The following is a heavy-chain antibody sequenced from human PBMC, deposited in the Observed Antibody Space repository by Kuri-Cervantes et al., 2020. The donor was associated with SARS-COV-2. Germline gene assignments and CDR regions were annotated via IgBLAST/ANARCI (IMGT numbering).Heavy chain of an antibody. V-gene: IGHV1-8*02. CDR3: ARHPRDYGDTHYYYYYYMDV. CDR2: MNPNSGNT. D-gene: IGHD4-17*01. CDR1: GYTFTSYD. J-gene: IGHJ6*03. Sequence: ASVKVSCKASGYTFTSYDINWVRQATGQGLEWMGWMNPNSGNTGYAQKFQGRVTMTRNTSISTAYMELSSLRSEDTAVYYCARHPRDYGDTHYYYYYYMDVWGKGTTVTVSS.